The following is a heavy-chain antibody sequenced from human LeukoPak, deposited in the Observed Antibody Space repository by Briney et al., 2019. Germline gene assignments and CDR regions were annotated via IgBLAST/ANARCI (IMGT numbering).Heavy chain of an antibody. D-gene: IGHD2-15*01. Sequence: CETQALTCTVSGGSISSSSYYWGWIRQPPGKGLEWIGSLYYSGSTFYNPSLKSRFTISVDTSKSQFSLRLSSVTAADTAVYYCSIVVVVAAAVGIDYWGQGT. V-gene: IGHV4-39*01. CDR3: SIVVVVAAAVGIDY. CDR1: GGSISSSSYY. J-gene: IGHJ4*02. CDR2: LYYSGST.